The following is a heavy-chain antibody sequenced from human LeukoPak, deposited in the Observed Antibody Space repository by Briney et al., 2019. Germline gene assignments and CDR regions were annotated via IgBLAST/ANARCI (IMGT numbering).Heavy chain of an antibody. CDR3: ARAHSYYYDSSGYAFDI. V-gene: IGHV1-69*04. J-gene: IGHJ3*02. CDR1: GGTFSSYA. Sequence: SVKVSCKASGGTFSSYAISWVRQAPGQGLEWMGRIIPILGIANYAQKFQGRVTITADKSTSTAYMELSSLRSEDTAVYYCARAHSYYYDSSGYAFDIWGQETMVTVSS. D-gene: IGHD3-22*01. CDR2: IIPILGIA.